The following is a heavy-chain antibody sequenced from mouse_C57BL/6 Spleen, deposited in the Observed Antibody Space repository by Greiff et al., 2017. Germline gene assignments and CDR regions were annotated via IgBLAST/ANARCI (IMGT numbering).Heavy chain of an antibody. Sequence: EVQLQESGPGLVKPSQTVFLTCTVTGISITTGNYRWSWIRQFPGNTLEWIGYIYYSGTFTYNPSLTSRTTITRDTPKNQFFLEMNSLTAEDTATYYCARDLSYFDVWGTGTTVTVSS. J-gene: IGHJ1*03. V-gene: IGHV3-5*01. CDR1: GISITTGNYR. CDR2: IYYSGTF. CDR3: ARDLSYFDV. D-gene: IGHD2-3*01.